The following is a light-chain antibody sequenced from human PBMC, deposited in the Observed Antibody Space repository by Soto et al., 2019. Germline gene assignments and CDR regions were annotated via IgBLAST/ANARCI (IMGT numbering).Light chain of an antibody. Sequence: DIQMTQSPCSLSASVGDRVTITCRASQSISSYLNWYQQKPGKAPNLLISAASNLQSGVPSRFSGSGSGTDFTLTISSLQPEDFATYYCQHSYTTPPWTFGQGTKVDIK. J-gene: IGKJ1*01. CDR1: QSISSY. V-gene: IGKV1-39*01. CDR3: QHSYTTPPWT. CDR2: AAS.